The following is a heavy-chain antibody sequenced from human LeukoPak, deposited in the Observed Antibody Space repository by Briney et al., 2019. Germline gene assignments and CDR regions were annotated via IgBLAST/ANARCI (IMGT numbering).Heavy chain of an antibody. CDR2: INPNSGGT. CDR3: ARVYPGSYYFMDV. Sequence: ASVKVSCKASGYTFTSYYMHWVRQAPGQGLEWMGWINPNSGGTNYAQKFQGRVTMTRDTSISTAYMELSRLRSDDTAVYYCARVYPGSYYFMDVWGKGTTVTVSS. CDR1: GYTFTSYY. D-gene: IGHD1-26*01. V-gene: IGHV1-2*02. J-gene: IGHJ6*04.